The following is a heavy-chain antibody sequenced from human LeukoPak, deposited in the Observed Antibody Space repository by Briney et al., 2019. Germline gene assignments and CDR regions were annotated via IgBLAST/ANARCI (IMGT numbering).Heavy chain of an antibody. D-gene: IGHD6-13*01. J-gene: IGHJ4*02. CDR3: AKGIAAAGLDY. V-gene: IGHV3-9*01. Sequence: PGRSLRLSCAASGFTFDDYAMHWVRQAPGKGLEWVSGISWNSGSIGYADSVKGRFTISRDNAKNSLYLQMNSLRAEDTALYYCAKGIAAAGLDYWGQGTLVTVSS. CDR2: ISWNSGSI. CDR1: GFTFDDYA.